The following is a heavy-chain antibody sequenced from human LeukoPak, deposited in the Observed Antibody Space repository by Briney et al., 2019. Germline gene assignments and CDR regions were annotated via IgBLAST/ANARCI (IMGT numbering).Heavy chain of an antibody. D-gene: IGHD5-12*01. J-gene: IGHJ4*02. CDR3: AKDGGYSGYDYVPDLDY. Sequence: GGSLRLSCAASGFTFSSYAMSWVRQAPGKGLEWVSAISGSGGSTYYADSVKGRFTISRDNSKNTLYLQMNSLRAEDTAVYYCAKDGGYSGYDYVPDLDYCGQGTLVTVSS. CDR1: GFTFSSYA. CDR2: ISGSGGST. V-gene: IGHV3-23*01.